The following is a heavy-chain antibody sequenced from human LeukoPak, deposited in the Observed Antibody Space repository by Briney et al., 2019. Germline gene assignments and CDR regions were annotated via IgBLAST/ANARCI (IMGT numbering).Heavy chain of an antibody. CDR1: GFTFSSYW. J-gene: IGHJ5*02. V-gene: IGHV3-74*01. CDR2: INSDGSST. CDR3: AREDCSSTSCYASKGSGRELNWFDP. D-gene: IGHD2-2*01. Sequence: GGSLRLSCAASGFTFSSYWMHWVRQAPGKGLVWVSRINSDGSSTSYADSVKGRFTISRDNAKSTLYLQMNSLRAEDTAVYYCAREDCSSTSCYASKGSGRELNWFDPWGQGTLVTVSS.